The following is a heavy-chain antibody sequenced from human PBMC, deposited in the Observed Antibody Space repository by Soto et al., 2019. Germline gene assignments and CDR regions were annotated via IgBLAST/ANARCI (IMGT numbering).Heavy chain of an antibody. CDR2: ISAYNGNT. CDR3: AREVSTMAGNNWFDP. D-gene: IGHD3-10*01. CDR1: GYTFTSYG. Sequence: QVQLVQSGAEVKKPGASVKVSCKASGYTFTSYGISWVRQAPGQGLEWMGWISAYNGNTNYAQKLQGRVTMTADTSXXTAYMELRSLRSDDTAVYYCAREVSTMAGNNWFDPWGQGTLVTVSS. J-gene: IGHJ5*02. V-gene: IGHV1-18*01.